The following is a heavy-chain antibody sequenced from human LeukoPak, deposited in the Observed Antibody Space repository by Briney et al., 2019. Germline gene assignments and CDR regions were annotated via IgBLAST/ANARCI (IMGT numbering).Heavy chain of an antibody. Sequence: GASVKVSCKASGYTFTGYYMHWVRQAPGQGLEWMGWINPNSGGTNYAQKFQGRVTMTRDTSISTAYMELRSLRSDDTAVYYCARGSEVYDVLTDYYYFFDFWGQGTLVTVSS. D-gene: IGHD3-9*01. CDR3: ARGSEVYDVLTDYYYFFDF. CDR1: GYTFTGYY. J-gene: IGHJ4*02. V-gene: IGHV1-2*02. CDR2: INPNSGGT.